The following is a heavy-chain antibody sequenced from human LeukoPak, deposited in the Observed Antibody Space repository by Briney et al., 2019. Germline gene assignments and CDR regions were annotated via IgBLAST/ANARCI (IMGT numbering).Heavy chain of an antibody. CDR1: GFTFSSYA. CDR2: ISYDGSNK. V-gene: IGHV3-30-3*01. CDR3: ASAVSGYNTHFDY. Sequence: GRSLRLSCAASGFTFSSYAMHWVRQAPGKGLEWVAVISYDGSNKYYADSVKGRFTISRDNSKNTLYLQMNSLRAEDTAVYYCASAVSGYNTHFDYWGRGTLVTVSS. D-gene: IGHD5-12*01. J-gene: IGHJ4*02.